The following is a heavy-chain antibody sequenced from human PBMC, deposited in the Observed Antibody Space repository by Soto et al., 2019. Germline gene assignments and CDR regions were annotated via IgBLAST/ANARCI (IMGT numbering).Heavy chain of an antibody. V-gene: IGHV4-4*07. CDR2: VYSSGTT. Sequence: SETLSLTCSVSGGSINSYWWSWIRQPAGKGLEWIGRVYSSGTTDYNPSLNSRATLSVETSKNQFSLKLSSVTTADTAVYYCARLILAFTEPFDYWGQGTLVTVSS. D-gene: IGHD2-15*01. CDR3: ARLILAFTEPFDY. CDR1: GGSINSYW. J-gene: IGHJ4*02.